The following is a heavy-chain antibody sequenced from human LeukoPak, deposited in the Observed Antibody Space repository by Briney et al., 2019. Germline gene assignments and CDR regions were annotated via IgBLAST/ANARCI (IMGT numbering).Heavy chain of an antibody. J-gene: IGHJ4*02. CDR1: GGTFSSYA. V-gene: IGHV1-69*13. CDR2: IIPIFGTA. Sequence: SVKVSCKASGGTFSSYAISWVRQAPGQGLEWMGGIIPIFGTAIYAQKFQGRVTITADESTSTAYTELSSLRSEDTAVYYCASSLLYGSGNNFDYWGQGTLVTVSS. D-gene: IGHD3-10*01. CDR3: ASSLLYGSGNNFDY.